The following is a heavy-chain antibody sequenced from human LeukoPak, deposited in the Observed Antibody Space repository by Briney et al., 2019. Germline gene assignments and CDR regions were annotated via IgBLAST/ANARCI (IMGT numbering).Heavy chain of an antibody. D-gene: IGHD2-2*02. CDR1: GYTLTSYD. CDR2: MNPNSGNT. J-gene: IGHJ6*02. Sequence: ASVKVSCKASGYTLTSYDINWVRQATGQGLEWMGWMNPNSGNTGYAQKFQGRVTMTRNTSISTAYMELSSLRSEDTAVYYCARGGCSSTSCYIWVYYYYYGMDVWGQETTVTVSS. V-gene: IGHV1-8*01. CDR3: ARGGCSSTSCYIWVYYYYYGMDV.